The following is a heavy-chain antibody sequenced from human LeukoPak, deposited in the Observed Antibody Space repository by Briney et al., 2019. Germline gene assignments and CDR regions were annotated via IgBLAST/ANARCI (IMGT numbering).Heavy chain of an antibody. D-gene: IGHD2-21*02. Sequence: ASVKVSCKASGYTFTGYYMHWVRQAPGQGLEWMGWINPNSGGTNYAQKFQGRVTMTRDTSISTAYMELSRLRSDDTAVYYCARDAKAYCGGDCYPRDYYYYMDVWGEGTTVTVSS. CDR1: GYTFTGYY. CDR3: ARDAKAYCGGDCYPRDYYYYMDV. CDR2: INPNSGGT. J-gene: IGHJ6*03. V-gene: IGHV1-2*02.